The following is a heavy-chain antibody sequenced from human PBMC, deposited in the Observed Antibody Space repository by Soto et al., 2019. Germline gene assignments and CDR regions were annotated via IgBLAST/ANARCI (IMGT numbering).Heavy chain of an antibody. V-gene: IGHV3-48*02. CDR2: ISDNSSVI. CDR1: GFTFSTYS. Sequence: EVQLVESGGGLVQPGGSLRLSCAASGFTFSTYSINWVRQAPGKGLEWISYISDNSSVIYYADAVKGGFTISRDNAKNSLYLQMTSLRDEDTAVYYCARDRDAYCSKGICSGPYFDYWGQGTLVTVSS. D-gene: IGHD2-8*01. CDR3: ARDRDAYCSKGICSGPYFDY. J-gene: IGHJ4*02.